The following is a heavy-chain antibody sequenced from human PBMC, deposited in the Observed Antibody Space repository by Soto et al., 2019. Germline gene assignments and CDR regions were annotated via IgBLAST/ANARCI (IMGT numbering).Heavy chain of an antibody. J-gene: IGHJ6*02. V-gene: IGHV3-9*01. D-gene: IGHD3-16*01. Sequence: EVQLVESGGGLVQPGWSLRLSCAASGFTFDDYAMHWVRQAPGKGLEWVSGISWNAGNMRYADSVKARFTISRDNAKNSLYLQMNSLTAEDTALYYCVKDISGRGSYYYYYGMDVWGQGTTVTVSS. CDR2: ISWNAGNM. CDR3: VKDISGRGSYYYYYGMDV. CDR1: GFTFDDYA.